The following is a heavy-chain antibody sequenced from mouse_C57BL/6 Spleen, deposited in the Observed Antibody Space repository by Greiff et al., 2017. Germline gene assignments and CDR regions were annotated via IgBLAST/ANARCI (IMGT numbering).Heavy chain of an antibody. CDR1: GYAFSSSW. CDR3: AREGTTVVSFDY. J-gene: IGHJ2*01. CDR2: IYPGDGDT. V-gene: IGHV1-82*01. Sequence: VKLMESGPELVKPGASVKISCKASGYAFSSSWMNWVKQRPGKGLEWIGRIYPGDGDTNYNGKFKGKATLTADKSSSTAYMQLSSLTSEDSAVYFCAREGTTVVSFDYWGQGTTLTVSS. D-gene: IGHD1-1*01.